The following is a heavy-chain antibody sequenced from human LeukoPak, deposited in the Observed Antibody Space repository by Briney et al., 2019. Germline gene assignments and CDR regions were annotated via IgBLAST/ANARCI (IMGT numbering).Heavy chain of an antibody. CDR2: IYTSGST. CDR1: GGSIGSGSYY. J-gene: IGHJ4*02. V-gene: IGHV4-61*02. D-gene: IGHD3-9*01. CDR3: ARDILTGYQDY. Sequence: SETLSLTCTVSGGSIGSGSYYWSWIRQPAGKGLEWIGRIYTSGSTNYNPSLKSRFTISVDTSKNQFSLKLSSVTAADTAVYYCARDILTGYQDYWGQGTLVTVSS.